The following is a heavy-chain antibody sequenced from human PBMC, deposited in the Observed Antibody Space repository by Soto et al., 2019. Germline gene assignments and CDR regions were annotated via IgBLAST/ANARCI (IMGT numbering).Heavy chain of an antibody. CDR1: GYTFTSYG. CDR2: ISAYNGNT. D-gene: IGHD6-13*01. CDR3: ARVKAMYSSSWYAWFDP. J-gene: IGHJ5*02. V-gene: IGHV1-18*01. Sequence: ASVKVSCTASGYTFTSYGISWVRQAPGQGLEWMGWISAYNGNTNYAQKLQGRVTMTTDTSTSTAYMELRSLRSDDTAVYYCARVKAMYSSSWYAWFDPWGQGTLVTVSS.